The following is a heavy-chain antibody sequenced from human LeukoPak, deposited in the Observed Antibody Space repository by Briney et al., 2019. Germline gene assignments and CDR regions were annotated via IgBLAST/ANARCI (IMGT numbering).Heavy chain of an antibody. CDR1: GFTFSDHY. D-gene: IGHD3-10*01. CDR2: IKSKISGGTT. V-gene: IGHV3-15*01. Sequence: GGSLRLSCAASGFTFSDHYMDWVRQAPGKGLEWVGRIKSKISGGTTDYAAPVKGRFTISRDDSKNTLYLQMNSLKTEDTAVYYCTTDAPYYYGSGTKTDAFDLWGQGTMVTVSS. CDR3: TTDAPYYYGSGTKTDAFDL. J-gene: IGHJ3*01.